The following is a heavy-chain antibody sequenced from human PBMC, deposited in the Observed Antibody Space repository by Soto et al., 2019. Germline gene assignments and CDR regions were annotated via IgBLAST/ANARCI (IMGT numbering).Heavy chain of an antibody. CDR1: GFTFSSYA. V-gene: IGHV3-23*01. Sequence: HPGGSLRLSCAASGFTFSSYAMGWVRQAPGKGLEWVSAISGSGGSTYYADSVKGRFTISRDNSKNTLYLQMNSLRAEDTAVYYCAKDIDSNRPHYYYYGMDVWGQGTTVTVSS. D-gene: IGHD4-4*01. CDR2: ISGSGGST. CDR3: AKDIDSNRPHYYYYGMDV. J-gene: IGHJ6*02.